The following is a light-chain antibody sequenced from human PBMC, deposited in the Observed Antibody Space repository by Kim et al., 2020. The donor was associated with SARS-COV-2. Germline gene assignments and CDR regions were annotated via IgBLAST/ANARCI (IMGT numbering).Light chain of an antibody. J-gene: IGLJ2*01. V-gene: IGLV3-21*03. CDR3: QVWDSSSDHVV. CDR2: DDS. Sequence: APGKTARITCGGNNIGSKSVHWYQTKPGQAPVLVVYDDSDRPSGIPERFSGSNSGNADTLTISRVEAGDEADYYCQVWDSSSDHVVFGGGTQLTVL. CDR1: NIGSKS.